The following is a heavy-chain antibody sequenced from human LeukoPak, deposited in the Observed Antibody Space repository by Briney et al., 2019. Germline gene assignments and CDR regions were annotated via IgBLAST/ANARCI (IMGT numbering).Heavy chain of an antibody. CDR3: AKGGGAAATHLVDY. CDR1: GFTFSDFH. V-gene: IGHV3-11*04. CDR2: IRSSRSTI. J-gene: IGHJ4*02. D-gene: IGHD6-13*01. Sequence: GGSLRLSCAASGFTFSDFHMSWIRQAPGKGLEWVSNIRSSRSTIYYADSVKGRFTVSRDNSKNTLYVQMNSLRGEDTAVYYCAKGGGAAATHLVDYWGQGTLVTVSS.